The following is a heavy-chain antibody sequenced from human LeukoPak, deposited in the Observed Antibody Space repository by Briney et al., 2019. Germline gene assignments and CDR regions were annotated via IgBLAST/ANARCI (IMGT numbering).Heavy chain of an antibody. V-gene: IGHV1-46*01. Sequence: ASVKVSCKASVYSFTSYYMHWVRQAPGQGLEWMGIIDPSGGSTSYAQKFQGRVTMTRDTSTSTVYMELSSLRSEDTAVYYCARDNTATGPFDNWGQGTLVTVSS. J-gene: IGHJ4*02. CDR1: VYSFTSYY. D-gene: IGHD1-1*01. CDR3: ARDNTATGPFDN. CDR2: IDPSGGST.